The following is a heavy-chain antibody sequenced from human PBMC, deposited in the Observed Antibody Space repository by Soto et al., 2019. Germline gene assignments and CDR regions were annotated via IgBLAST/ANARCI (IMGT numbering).Heavy chain of an antibody. CDR3: ASGSHVPHY. D-gene: IGHD6-6*01. Sequence: PSETLSLTCAVSGGSISSGGYSWSWIRQPPGKGLEWIGYISHSGSTYYNPSLKSRVTISVDRSKNQFSLKLSSVTAADTAGYFCASGSHVPHYWGQGTLVTVSS. J-gene: IGHJ4*02. CDR2: ISHSGST. CDR1: GGSISSGGYS. V-gene: IGHV4-30-2*01.